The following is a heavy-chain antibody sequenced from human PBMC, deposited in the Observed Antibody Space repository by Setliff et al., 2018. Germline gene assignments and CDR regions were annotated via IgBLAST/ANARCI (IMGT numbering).Heavy chain of an antibody. D-gene: IGHD3-10*01. CDR2: IYYSGLT. CDR1: GGSIRSSTHY. CDR3: AGYQGSGSNYKVVNWFDP. J-gene: IGHJ5*02. V-gene: IGHV4-39*02. Sequence: SGPTLVNPSETLSLTCTVSGGSIRSSTHYWGWIRQPPGKGLEWIGTIYYSGLTYYTPSLRSRATISVDTSKNRFSLQLSSVTAADTAVYYCAGYQGSGSNYKVVNWFDPWGQGTLVTVSS.